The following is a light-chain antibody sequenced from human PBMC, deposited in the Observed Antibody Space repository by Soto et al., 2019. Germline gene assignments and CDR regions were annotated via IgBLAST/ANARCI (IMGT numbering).Light chain of an antibody. Sequence: QSGLTQPASVSGSPGQSITISCTGTSSDVGAYNYVSWYQQHPGKAPKLMIYDVSNRPSWVSDRFSGSKSGNTASLTISGLQAEDEADYYCSSYISSSTSVVFGGGTKLTVL. CDR3: SSYISSSTSVV. CDR1: SSDVGAYNY. V-gene: IGLV2-14*01. CDR2: DVS. J-gene: IGLJ2*01.